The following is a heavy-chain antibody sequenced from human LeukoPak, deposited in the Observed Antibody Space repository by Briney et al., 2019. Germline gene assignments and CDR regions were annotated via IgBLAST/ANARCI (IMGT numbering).Heavy chain of an antibody. Sequence: ASVKVSCKASGNTFSSYFIHWVRQAPGQGLEWMGIISPGGGSTTYAQGLQGRVTMTRDTSTSTVYMELSSLRSEDTAVYYCGRVTFYAFDIWGQGTMVTVSS. J-gene: IGHJ3*02. D-gene: IGHD3-3*02. CDR2: ISPGGGST. CDR1: GNTFSSYF. CDR3: GRVTFYAFDI. V-gene: IGHV1-46*01.